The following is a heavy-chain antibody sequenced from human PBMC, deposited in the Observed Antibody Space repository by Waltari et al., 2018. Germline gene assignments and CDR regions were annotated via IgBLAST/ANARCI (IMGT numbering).Heavy chain of an antibody. D-gene: IGHD2-15*01. CDR2: SQPYTDDK. CDR3: ATDLSATGGSAS. J-gene: IGHJ5*02. CDR1: GFTFSTYW. Sequence: EMRLAESGGGLVQPGGSLRLSCVASGFTFSTYWMGWVRQAPGKGLEWVASSQPYTDDKYYVDSVKGRFSISRYNARNSLSLQMNSLRVEDTAVYYCATDLSATGGSASWGQGTLVIVSS. V-gene: IGHV3-7*01.